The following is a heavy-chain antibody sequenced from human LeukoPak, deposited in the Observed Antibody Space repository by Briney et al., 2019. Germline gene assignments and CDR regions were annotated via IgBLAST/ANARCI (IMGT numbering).Heavy chain of an antibody. D-gene: IGHD2-21*01. J-gene: IGHJ4*02. CDR2: IQNDASTR. CDR1: GFIFSHYG. V-gene: IGHV3-33*05. Sequence: PGGSLRLSCTASGFIFSHYGMHWVRQAPGKGLEWVAVIQNDASTRNYVDSVKGRFTISRDNSENTVFLQMDSQRVEDTAVYYCARELSQIVWGGLDYGGQGTLVSVSS. CDR3: ARELSQIVWGGLDY.